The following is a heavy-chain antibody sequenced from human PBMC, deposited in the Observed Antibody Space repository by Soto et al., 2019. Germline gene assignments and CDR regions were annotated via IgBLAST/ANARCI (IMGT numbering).Heavy chain of an antibody. Sequence: EVQLLESGGGLVQPGGSLRLSCAASGFTFSSYAMSWVRQAPGKGLEWVSAISGSGGSTYYADSVKGRFTISRDNSKSTLYLQMNSLTAEDTAVYYCALAPLMVYALGYFDYWGQGTLVTVSS. CDR2: ISGSGGST. J-gene: IGHJ4*02. V-gene: IGHV3-23*01. CDR1: GFTFSSYA. D-gene: IGHD2-8*01. CDR3: ALAPLMVYALGYFDY.